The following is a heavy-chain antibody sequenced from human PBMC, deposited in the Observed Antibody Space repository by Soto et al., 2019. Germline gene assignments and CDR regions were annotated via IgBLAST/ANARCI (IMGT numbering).Heavy chain of an antibody. J-gene: IGHJ4*02. Sequence: PSETLSLTCTVSGGSISSSSYYWGWIRQPPGKGLEWIGYIYYSGSTNYNPSLKSRVTISVDTSKNQFSLKLSSVTAADTAVYYCARDTGAAGFDYWGQGTLVTVSS. V-gene: IGHV4-61*01. CDR3: ARDTGAAGFDY. CDR1: GGSISSSSYY. CDR2: IYYSGST. D-gene: IGHD6-13*01.